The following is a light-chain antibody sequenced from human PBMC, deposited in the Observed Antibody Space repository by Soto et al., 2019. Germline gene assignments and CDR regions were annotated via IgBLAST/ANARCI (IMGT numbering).Light chain of an antibody. J-gene: IGKJ1*01. CDR3: QKYNSAPRT. V-gene: IGKV1-27*01. CDR2: AAS. Sequence: DIQMTQSPSPLSASVGERVTITCRASQGISSYLAWYQQKPGKVPKLLIYAASTLQSGVPCRFSGSGSGTDFTLTISSLQPEDVATYYCQKYNSAPRTFRQGTKVDIK. CDR1: QGISSY.